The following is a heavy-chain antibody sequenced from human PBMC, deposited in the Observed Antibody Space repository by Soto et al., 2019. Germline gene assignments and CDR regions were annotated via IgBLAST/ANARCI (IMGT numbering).Heavy chain of an antibody. CDR3: ASSSIPGGYYYGMDV. J-gene: IGHJ6*02. D-gene: IGHD6-19*01. Sequence: QVQLVQSGAEVKKPGASVKVSCKASGYTFTSYGISWVRQATGQGLEWMGWISAYNGNTNYAQKLQGRVTMTTDTSTSTAYMELRSLRSDDTAVYYCASSSIPGGYYYGMDVWGQGTTVTVSS. CDR2: ISAYNGNT. V-gene: IGHV1-18*04. CDR1: GYTFTSYG.